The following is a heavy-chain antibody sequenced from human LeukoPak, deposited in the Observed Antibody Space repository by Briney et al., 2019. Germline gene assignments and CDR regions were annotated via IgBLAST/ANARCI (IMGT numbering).Heavy chain of an antibody. D-gene: IGHD6-19*01. Sequence: PGGSLRLSCAASGFTFSSYAMSWVRQAPGEGLEWVSGVTGNGGRTYYADSVKGRFTISRDNSKNTVYLQMNSLRAEDTAVYYCAKDQTPDVGWSFDYWGQGTLVTVSS. CDR3: AKDQTPDVGWSFDY. CDR1: GFTFSSYA. CDR2: VTGNGGRT. V-gene: IGHV3-23*01. J-gene: IGHJ4*02.